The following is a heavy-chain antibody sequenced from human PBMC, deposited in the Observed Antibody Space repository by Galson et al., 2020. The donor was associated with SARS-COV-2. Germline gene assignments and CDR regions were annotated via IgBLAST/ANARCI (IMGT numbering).Heavy chain of an antibody. CDR3: AKDIEFVAGDSMRVFYHDSMDV. CDR2: IYSEGSST. Sequence: GGSLRLSCAASGFTFSSYWMHWVRQAPGKGLVWVSRIYSEGSSTSYADSVKGRFTISGDNAKNTLYLQMNSLRAEDTAVYYCAKDIEFVAGDSMRVFYHDSMDVWGQGTTVTVSS. J-gene: IGHJ6*02. V-gene: IGHV3-74*01. D-gene: IGHD3-22*01. CDR1: GFTFSSYW.